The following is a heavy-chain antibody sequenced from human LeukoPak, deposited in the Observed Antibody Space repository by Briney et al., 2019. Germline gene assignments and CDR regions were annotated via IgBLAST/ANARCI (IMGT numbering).Heavy chain of an antibody. Sequence: GGSLRLSCSASGFTFSSYAMSWVRQAPGKGLEWVSAIRTSGGTTYYADSVKGRFTISRDNSKNTLYLQMNSLRAEDTALYYCAKGGIAVVQNWFDPWGQGTLVTVSS. CDR1: GFTFSSYA. CDR3: AKGGIAVVQNWFDP. CDR2: IRTSGGTT. J-gene: IGHJ5*02. V-gene: IGHV3-23*01. D-gene: IGHD6-19*01.